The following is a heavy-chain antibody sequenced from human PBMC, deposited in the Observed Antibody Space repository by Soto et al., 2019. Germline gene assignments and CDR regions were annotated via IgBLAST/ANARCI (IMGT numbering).Heavy chain of an antibody. D-gene: IGHD3-16*02. Sequence: GESLKISCKGSGYSFTSYWIGWVRQMPGKGLEWMGIIYPGDSDTRYSPSFQGQVTISADKSISTAYLQWGSLKASDTAMYYCARPSTMITFGGVIVRRAFDIWGQGTMVTVSS. CDR2: IYPGDSDT. V-gene: IGHV5-51*01. CDR3: ARPSTMITFGGVIVRRAFDI. J-gene: IGHJ3*02. CDR1: GYSFTSYW.